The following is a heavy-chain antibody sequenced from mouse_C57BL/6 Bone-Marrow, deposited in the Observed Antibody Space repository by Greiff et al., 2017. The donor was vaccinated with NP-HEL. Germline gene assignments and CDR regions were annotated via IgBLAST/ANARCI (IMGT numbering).Heavy chain of an antibody. CDR2: ISGGGGNT. V-gene: IGHV5-9*01. CDR3: ARQYDYDDLDN. CDR1: GFTFSSYT. D-gene: IGHD2-4*01. J-gene: IGHJ2*01. Sequence: EVQRVESGGGLVKPGGSLKLSCAASGFTFSSYTMSWVRQTPEKRLEWVATISGGGGNTYYPDSVKGRFTISRDKTKKTLYLQRSSLRSEDTALYYCARQYDYDDLDNWGQGTTLTVSS.